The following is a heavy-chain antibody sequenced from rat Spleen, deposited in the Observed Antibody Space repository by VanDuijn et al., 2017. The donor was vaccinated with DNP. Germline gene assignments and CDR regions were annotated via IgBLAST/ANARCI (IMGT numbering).Heavy chain of an antibody. CDR3: ARGDILRSFDY. V-gene: IGHV3-3*01. Sequence: EVQLQESGPGLVKPSQSLSLTCSVTGYSITSHYWGWIRKFPGNKLEWMGYINSAGSTNYNPSHKGRISITSDTSKNQFFLQVNSVTTEDTATYYCARGDILRSFDYWGQGVMVTVSS. CDR2: INSAGST. J-gene: IGHJ2*01. CDR1: GYSITSHY. D-gene: IGHD1-6*01.